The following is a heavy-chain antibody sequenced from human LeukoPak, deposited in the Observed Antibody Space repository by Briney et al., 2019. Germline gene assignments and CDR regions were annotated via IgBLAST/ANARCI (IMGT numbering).Heavy chain of an antibody. CDR2: ISSSSSTI. CDR1: GFTFSTYN. V-gene: IGHV3-48*02. D-gene: IGHD1-26*01. CDR3: ARGGSCIFDC. J-gene: IGHJ4*02. Sequence: GGSLRLSCAASGFTFSTYNMNWVRQAPGMGLEWVSYISSSSSTIYYADSVKGRFTISRDNAKNSLYLQMNSLRDEDTAVYYCARGGSCIFDCWGQGTLVTVSS.